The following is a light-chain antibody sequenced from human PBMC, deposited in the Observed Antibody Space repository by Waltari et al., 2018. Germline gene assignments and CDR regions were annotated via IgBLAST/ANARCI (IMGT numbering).Light chain of an antibody. Sequence: QSALTQPASVSGSPGQSITISCTGTSSDVGGYNYVSWYQQHPGKAPKLMIYDVSKRPSGVSNRCAVSKSGNTASLTISGLQAEDEADYYCCSYAGSSSYVFGTGTKVTVL. CDR3: CSYAGSSSYV. J-gene: IGLJ1*01. CDR2: DVS. V-gene: IGLV2-23*02. CDR1: SSDVGGYNY.